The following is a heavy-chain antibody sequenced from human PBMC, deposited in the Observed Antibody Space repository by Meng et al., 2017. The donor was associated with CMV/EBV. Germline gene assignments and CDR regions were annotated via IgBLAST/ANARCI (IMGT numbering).Heavy chain of an antibody. CDR3: ASGGVVVPDY. CDR1: GFTVSSNY. D-gene: IGHD2-2*01. V-gene: IGHV3-53*01. CDR2: IYSGGST. J-gene: IGHJ4*02. Sequence: GESLKISCAASGFTVSSNYMSWVRQAPGKGLEWVSVIYSGGSTYYADSAKGRFTISRDNSKNTLYLQMNSLRAEDTAVYYCASGGVVVPDYWGQGTLVTVSS.